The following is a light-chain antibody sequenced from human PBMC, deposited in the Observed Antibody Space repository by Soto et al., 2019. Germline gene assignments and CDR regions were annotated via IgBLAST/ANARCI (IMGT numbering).Light chain of an antibody. Sequence: QSVLTQPPSVSAAPGQMVTISCSGGSSNIGTNSVSWYQHLPGTAPKLLIYDNNKRPSGIPDRFSGSRSGTSATLGITGLQAGDEADYYCGAWDSSLSALVFGGGTKLTVL. V-gene: IGLV1-51*01. CDR1: SSNIGTNS. CDR2: DNN. CDR3: GAWDSSLSALV. J-gene: IGLJ3*02.